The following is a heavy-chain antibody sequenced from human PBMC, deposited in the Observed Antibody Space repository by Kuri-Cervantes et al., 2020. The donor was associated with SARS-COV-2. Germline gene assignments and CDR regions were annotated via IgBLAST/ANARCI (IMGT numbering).Heavy chain of an antibody. J-gene: IGHJ1*01. V-gene: IGHV1-2*02. Sequence: ASVKVSCKASGYTFTGYYMHWVRQAPGQGLEWMGWINSNSGGTNYAQKFQGRVTMTRDTSISTAYMELSSLRSEDTAVYYCATAATGYSSSWYIVGYFQHWGQGTLVTVSS. D-gene: IGHD6-13*01. CDR2: INSNSGGT. CDR3: ATAATGYSSSWYIVGYFQH. CDR1: GYTFTGYY.